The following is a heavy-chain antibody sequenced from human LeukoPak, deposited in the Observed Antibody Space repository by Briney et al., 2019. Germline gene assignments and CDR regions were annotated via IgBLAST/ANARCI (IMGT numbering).Heavy chain of an antibody. J-gene: IGHJ6*03. V-gene: IGHV4-4*09. CDR1: GGSIFSYY. CDR2: IHTSGST. Sequence: SENLSLTCTVSGGSIFSYYWSWFRQPPGKGLEWIGYIHTSGSTNYDPSLKSRVTISIDTSKNQFSLKLSSVTAADTAVYYCARHGYYYYMDVWGKGTTVTVSS. CDR3: ARHGYYYYMDV.